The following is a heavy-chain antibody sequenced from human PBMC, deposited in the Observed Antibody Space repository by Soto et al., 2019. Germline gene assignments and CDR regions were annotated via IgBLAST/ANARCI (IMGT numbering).Heavy chain of an antibody. CDR1: GFTFSSYG. V-gene: IGHV3-30*18. Sequence: GSLRLSCAASGFTFSSYGMHWVRQAPGKGLEWVAVISHDGSNKYYADSVKGRFTISRDNSKNTLYLQMNSLRAEDTAVYYCAKDADSSGWTWGVYYYYYGMDVWGQGTTVTVSS. D-gene: IGHD6-19*01. CDR2: ISHDGSNK. CDR3: AKDADSSGWTWGVYYYYYGMDV. J-gene: IGHJ6*02.